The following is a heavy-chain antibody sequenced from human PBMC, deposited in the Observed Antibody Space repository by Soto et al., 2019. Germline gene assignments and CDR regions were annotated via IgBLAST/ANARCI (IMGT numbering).Heavy chain of an antibody. V-gene: IGHV1-18*01. CDR1: GYTFTSYG. CDR2: ISAYNGNT. CDR3: GGALRYFDGLPHYFDC. J-gene: IGHJ4*02. Sequence: QVQLVQSGAEVKKPGASVKVSCKASGYTFTSYGISWVRQAPGQGLEWMGWISAYNGNTNYAQKLQGRVTMTTDTSTSTAYMELRSRRSDDTAVYYCGGALRYFDGLPHYFDCWGQGTLVTVSS. D-gene: IGHD3-9*01.